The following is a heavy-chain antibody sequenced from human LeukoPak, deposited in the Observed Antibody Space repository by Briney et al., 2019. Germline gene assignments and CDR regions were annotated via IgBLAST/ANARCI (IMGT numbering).Heavy chain of an antibody. D-gene: IGHD2-21*01. J-gene: IGHJ5*02. Sequence: SVKVSCKASGGTFSSYTISGVRQAPGQELEWMEKIIPIAGRANYAQKFQGRVTITADKSQSTVYMELSSLRCEDTAVYYCARDNFASIPRWFDPWGQGTLVTVSS. CDR1: GGTFSSYT. CDR2: IIPIAGRA. CDR3: ARDNFASIPRWFDP. V-gene: IGHV1-69*08.